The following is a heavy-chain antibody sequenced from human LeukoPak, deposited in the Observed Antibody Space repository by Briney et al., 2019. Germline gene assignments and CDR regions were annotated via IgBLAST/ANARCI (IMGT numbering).Heavy chain of an antibody. CDR2: INHSGST. CDR3: ARLTLYYDFWSGYYKSYYFDY. CDR1: GGSFSGYY. D-gene: IGHD3-3*01. Sequence: SETPSLTCAVYGGSFSGYYWSWIRQPPGKGLEWIGEINHSGSTNYNPSLKSRVTISVDTSKNQFSLKLSSVTAADTAVYYCARLTLYYDFWSGYYKSYYFDYWGQGTLVTVSS. V-gene: IGHV4-34*01. J-gene: IGHJ4*02.